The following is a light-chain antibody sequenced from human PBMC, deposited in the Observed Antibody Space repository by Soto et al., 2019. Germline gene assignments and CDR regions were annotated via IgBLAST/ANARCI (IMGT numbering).Light chain of an antibody. Sequence: AIQLTQSPSSLSASVGDRVTITCRASQGISSYLAWYQQKPGTAPKLLIYHASTLESGVPSRFSGSGSGTEFTLTISSLQPDDFATYYCQHYNSYSEAFGQGTKVDI. CDR2: HAS. CDR1: QGISSY. V-gene: IGKV1-13*02. J-gene: IGKJ1*01. CDR3: QHYNSYSEA.